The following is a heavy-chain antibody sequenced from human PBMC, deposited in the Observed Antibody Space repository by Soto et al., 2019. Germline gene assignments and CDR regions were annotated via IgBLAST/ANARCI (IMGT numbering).Heavy chain of an antibody. CDR2: INWNGDGT. CDR1: GFTFDDFD. V-gene: IGHV3-20*04. Sequence: EVQMVESGGGVVRPGGSPRLSCAASGFTFDDFDMNWVRQAPGKGLEWVSAINWNGDGTGYADSVQGRFTISRDNAKNSLYLQLNSLRVEDTAIYYCARNGFDIWGQGTMVTVSA. J-gene: IGHJ3*02. CDR3: ARNGFDI.